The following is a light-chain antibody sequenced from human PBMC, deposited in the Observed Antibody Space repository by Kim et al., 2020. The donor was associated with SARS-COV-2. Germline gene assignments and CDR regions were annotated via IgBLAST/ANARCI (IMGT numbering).Light chain of an antibody. CDR2: GAS. Sequence: DISMTQSPSSLSASVGDRVTITCQASQDINIHLNWYQQKPGTAPKFLIYGASSLEAGVPSRFSGSGSGTDFTFTISSLQPEDVATYYCQQSDNLPLTFCGGTKVDIK. CDR1: QDINIH. J-gene: IGKJ4*01. CDR3: QQSDNLPLT. V-gene: IGKV1-33*01.